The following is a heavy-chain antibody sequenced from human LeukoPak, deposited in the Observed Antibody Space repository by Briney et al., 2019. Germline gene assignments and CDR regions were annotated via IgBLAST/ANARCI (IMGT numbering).Heavy chain of an antibody. D-gene: IGHD2-21*02. CDR2: INPSGGST. J-gene: IGHJ4*02. CDR3: ARAGLLVGGFDY. CDR1: GYTFTSYY. V-gene: IGHV1-46*01. Sequence: GASVKVSCKTSGYTFTSYYMHWVRQAPGQGLEWMGIINPSGGSTSYAQKFQVRVTMTRDTSTSTLYMELSSLRSEDTAVYYCARAGLLVGGFDYWGQGTLVTVSS.